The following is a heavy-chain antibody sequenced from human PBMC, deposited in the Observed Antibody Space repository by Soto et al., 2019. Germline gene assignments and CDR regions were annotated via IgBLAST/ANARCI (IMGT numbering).Heavy chain of an antibody. J-gene: IGHJ4*02. CDR3: ARRKEYYDILTGYYTYYFDY. Sequence: SETLSLTCTVSGGSISSYYWSWIRQPPGKGLEWIGYIYYSGSTNYNPSLKSRVTISVDTSKNQFSLKLSSVTAADTAVYYCARRKEYYDILTGYYTYYFDYWGQGTLVTVSS. V-gene: IGHV4-59*08. CDR1: GGSISSYY. D-gene: IGHD3-9*01. CDR2: IYYSGST.